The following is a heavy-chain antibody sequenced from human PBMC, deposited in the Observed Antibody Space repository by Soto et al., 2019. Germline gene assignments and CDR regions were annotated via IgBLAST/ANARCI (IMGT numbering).Heavy chain of an antibody. CDR3: AKVHPNSRSFDY. J-gene: IGHJ4*02. V-gene: IGHV3-23*01. CDR2: TGGNGRTT. Sequence: PGGSLRLSCGASGFTFSISAMSWVRQAPGKGLEWVSTTGGNGRTTYYADSVKGRFTVSRDNSKNTLDLQMSSLRAEDSAVYYCAKVHPNSRSFDYCGQGPLVTVSS. CDR1: GFTFSISA.